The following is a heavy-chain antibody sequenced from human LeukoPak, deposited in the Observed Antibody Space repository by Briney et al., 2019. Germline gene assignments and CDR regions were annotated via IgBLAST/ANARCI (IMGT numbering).Heavy chain of an antibody. D-gene: IGHD3-22*01. CDR2: MNPNSGNT. Sequence: SVKVSCKASGYTFTSYDINWVRQATGQGLEWMGWMNPNSGNTGHAQKFQGRVTMTRNTSISTAYMELSSLRSEDTAVYYCARVGGYKYYYGMDVWGQGTTVTVSS. CDR3: ARVGGYKYYYGMDV. J-gene: IGHJ6*02. CDR1: GYTFTSYD. V-gene: IGHV1-8*01.